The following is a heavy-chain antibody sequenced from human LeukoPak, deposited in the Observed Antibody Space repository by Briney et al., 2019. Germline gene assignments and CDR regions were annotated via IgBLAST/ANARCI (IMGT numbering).Heavy chain of an antibody. Sequence: PGGSLRLSCAASGFTFSSYWMNWARQAPGKGLEWVASINHNGNVNYYVDSVKGRFTISRDNAKNSLYLQMNGLRADDTAVYYCATSSGGYCSSTSCYAHYWGQGTLVTVSS. CDR1: GFTFSSYW. V-gene: IGHV3-7*03. D-gene: IGHD2-2*01. CDR3: ATSSGGYCSSTSCYAHY. CDR2: INHNGNVN. J-gene: IGHJ4*02.